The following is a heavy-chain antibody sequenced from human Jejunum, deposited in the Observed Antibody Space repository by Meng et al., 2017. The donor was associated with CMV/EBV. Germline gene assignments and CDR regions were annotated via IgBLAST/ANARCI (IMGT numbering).Heavy chain of an antibody. CDR3: ARGDYDFWGGY. CDR1: FSTYE. V-gene: IGHV3-48*03. J-gene: IGHJ4*02. CDR2: ISSSGDTI. Sequence: FSTYEMNWVPQAPGKGLEWISSISSSGDTIYYADSVKGRFTISRDNAKNSLYLQMNSLRAEDTAVHYCARGDYDFWGGYWGQGTLVTVSS. D-gene: IGHD3-3*01.